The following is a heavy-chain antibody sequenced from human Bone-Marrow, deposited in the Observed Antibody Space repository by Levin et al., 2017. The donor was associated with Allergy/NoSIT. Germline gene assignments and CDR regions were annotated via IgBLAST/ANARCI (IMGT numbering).Heavy chain of an antibody. CDR1: GFTFSIYA. V-gene: IGHV3-48*02. Sequence: TGESLKISCAASGFTFSIYAMNWVRQAPGKGLEWVSYISYSSSTMYYADSVKGRFTISRDNAKNSLYLQMNSVRDEDTAVYYCARSADGEFDYWGQGTLVTVSS. J-gene: IGHJ4*02. CDR2: ISYSSSTM. D-gene: IGHD5-24*01. CDR3: ARSADGEFDY.